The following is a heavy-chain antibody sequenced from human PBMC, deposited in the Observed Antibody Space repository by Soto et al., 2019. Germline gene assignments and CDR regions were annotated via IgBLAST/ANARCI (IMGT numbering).Heavy chain of an antibody. Sequence: SETLSLTCTVSGLSVTSDSYWSWIRQAPGKGLEWIGYAYYSGGTYYNPSLKSRVTISVDTSKNQFSLKLSSVTAADTAVYYCASHHEGYYESIDYWGQGTLVTVSS. J-gene: IGHJ4*02. D-gene: IGHD3-22*01. CDR1: GLSVTSDSY. CDR2: AYYSGGT. V-gene: IGHV4-31*03. CDR3: ASHHEGYYESIDY.